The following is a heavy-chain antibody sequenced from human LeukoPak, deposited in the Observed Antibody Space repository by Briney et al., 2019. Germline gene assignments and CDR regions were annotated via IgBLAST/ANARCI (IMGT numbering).Heavy chain of an antibody. Sequence: AWGSLRLSCAASGFTFSSYSINWVRQAPGKGLEWVSSISSSSSYINYADSVKGRFTISRDNAKNSLYLQMNSLRAEDTAVYYCARESERFGELLYKGDAFDIWGQGTMVTVSS. D-gene: IGHD3-10*01. J-gene: IGHJ3*02. CDR3: ARESERFGELLYKGDAFDI. CDR2: ISSSSSYI. V-gene: IGHV3-21*01. CDR1: GFTFSSYS.